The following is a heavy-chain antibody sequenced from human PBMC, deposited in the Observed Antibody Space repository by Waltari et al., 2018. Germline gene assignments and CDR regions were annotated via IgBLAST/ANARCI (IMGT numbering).Heavy chain of an antibody. CDR3: ARAASIDYDILTGYYGRGAFDI. J-gene: IGHJ3*02. Sequence: QVQLQESGPGLVKPSETLSLTCTVSGGSISSYYWRWIRQPPGKGLEWIGYIYYSGSTNYNPSLKSRVTISVDTSKNQFSLKLSSVTAADTAVYYCARAASIDYDILTGYYGRGAFDIWGQGTMVTVSS. V-gene: IGHV4-59*01. CDR1: GGSISSYY. D-gene: IGHD3-9*01. CDR2: IYYSGST.